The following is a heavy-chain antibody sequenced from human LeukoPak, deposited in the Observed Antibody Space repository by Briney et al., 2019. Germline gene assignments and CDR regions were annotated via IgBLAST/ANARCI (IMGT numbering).Heavy chain of an antibody. CDR2: IIPIFGTA. Sequence: SVKVSCKASGGTFSSYAISWVRQAPGQGLEWMGGIIPIFGTANYAQKFQGRVTITADESTSTAYMELSSLRSEDTAVYYCARGRDIVLMVYAIEVGDYWGQGTLVTVSS. CDR3: ARGRDIVLMVYAIEVGDY. V-gene: IGHV1-69*13. J-gene: IGHJ4*02. CDR1: GGTFSSYA. D-gene: IGHD2-8*01.